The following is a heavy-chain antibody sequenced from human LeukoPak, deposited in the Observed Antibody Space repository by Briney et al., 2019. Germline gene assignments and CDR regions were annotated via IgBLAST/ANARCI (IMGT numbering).Heavy chain of an antibody. D-gene: IGHD6-6*01. CDR3: ARAALAARQIGGNFDY. V-gene: IGHV1-69*13. Sequence: GASVKVSCKASGGTFSSYAISWVRQAPGQGLEWMGGIIPIFGTANYAQKFQGRVTITADESTSTAYMELSSLRSEDTAVYYCARAALAARQIGGNFDYWGQGTLVTVSS. J-gene: IGHJ4*02. CDR1: GGTFSSYA. CDR2: IIPIFGTA.